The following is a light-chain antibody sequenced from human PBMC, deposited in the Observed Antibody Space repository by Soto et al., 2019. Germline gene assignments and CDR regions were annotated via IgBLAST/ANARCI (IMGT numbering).Light chain of an antibody. CDR3: QSYDSSRSGSV. V-gene: IGLV1-40*01. CDR2: GNS. J-gene: IGLJ3*02. Sequence: QSVLTQPPSVSVAPGQRVTISCTGSSSNIGAGYDVHWYQQLPGTAPKLLIYGNSNRPSGVPDRFSGSKSGTSASLAITGLQAEDEADYYCQSYDSSRSGSVFGGGTKVTVL. CDR1: SSNIGAGYD.